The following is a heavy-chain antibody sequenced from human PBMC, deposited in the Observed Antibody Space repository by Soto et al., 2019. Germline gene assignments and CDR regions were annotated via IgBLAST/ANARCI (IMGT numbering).Heavy chain of an antibody. CDR3: AKSAGFGVVSWAFDI. CDR1: GFTFSSYG. CDR2: ISYDGSNK. J-gene: IGHJ3*02. Sequence: SLRLSCASSGFTFSSYGMHWVRQAPGKGLEWVAVISYDGSNKYYADSVKGRFTISRDNSKNTLYLQMNSLRAEDTAVFYCAKSAGFGVVSWAFDIWGQGTMVTVSS. V-gene: IGHV3-30*18. D-gene: IGHD3-3*01.